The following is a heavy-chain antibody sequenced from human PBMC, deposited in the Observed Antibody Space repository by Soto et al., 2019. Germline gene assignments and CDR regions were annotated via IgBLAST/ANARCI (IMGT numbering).Heavy chain of an antibody. CDR3: ARGGSSWSAEYYQH. CDR1: GYTFTNYG. Sequence: QVQLVRSGAEVKKPGASVKVSCKASGYTFTNYGISWVRQAPGQGPEWMGWISGYNGNTKYTQNLQGRVTMTTDTSTSTAYMELRSLRSDDTAVYYCARGGSSWSAEYYQHWGQGTLVIVSS. V-gene: IGHV1-18*01. J-gene: IGHJ1*01. D-gene: IGHD6-13*01. CDR2: ISGYNGNT.